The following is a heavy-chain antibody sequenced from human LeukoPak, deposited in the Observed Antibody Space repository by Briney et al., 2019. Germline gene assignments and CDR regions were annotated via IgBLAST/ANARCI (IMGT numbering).Heavy chain of an antibody. CDR2: ISAYNGNT. J-gene: IGHJ3*02. V-gene: IGHV1-18*01. CDR3: ARDVAVTAHDSFDI. CDR1: GYTFTSYG. D-gene: IGHD2-21*02. Sequence: ASVKVSCKASGYTFTSYGISWVRQAPGQGLEWMGWISAYNGNTNYAQKLQGRVTMTTDTSTSTAYMELRSLRSDDTAVYYCARDVAVTAHDSFDIWGQGTMVTVSS.